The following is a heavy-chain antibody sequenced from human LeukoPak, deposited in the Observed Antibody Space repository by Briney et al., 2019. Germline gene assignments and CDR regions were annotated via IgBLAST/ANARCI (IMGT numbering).Heavy chain of an antibody. Sequence: TGGSLRLSCAASGFTFSSSWMHWVRQAPGKGLVWVSRINSDGSSTNYADSVKGRFTISRDNAKNTLYLQMDSLRAEDTAVYYCARDQGLWLHGPLGEFDYWGQGTLVTVSS. CDR3: ARDQGLWLHGPLGEFDY. CDR1: GFTFSSSW. J-gene: IGHJ4*02. CDR2: INSDGSST. D-gene: IGHD5-18*01. V-gene: IGHV3-74*01.